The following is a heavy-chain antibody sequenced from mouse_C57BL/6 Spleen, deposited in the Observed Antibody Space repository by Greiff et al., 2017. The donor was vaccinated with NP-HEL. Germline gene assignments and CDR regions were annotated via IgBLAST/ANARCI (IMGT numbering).Heavy chain of an antibody. Sequence: EVQLVESGGDLVKPGGSLKLSCAASGFTFSSYGMSWVRQTPDKRLEWVATISSGGSYTYYPDSVKGRFTISRDNAKNTLYLQMSSLKSEDTAMYYCARQEDYYAMDYWGQGTSVTVSS. CDR1: GFTFSSYG. CDR3: ARQEDYYAMDY. V-gene: IGHV5-6*01. CDR2: ISSGGSYT. J-gene: IGHJ4*01.